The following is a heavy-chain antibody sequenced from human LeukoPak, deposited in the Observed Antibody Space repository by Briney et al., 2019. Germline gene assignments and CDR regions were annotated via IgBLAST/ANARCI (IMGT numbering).Heavy chain of an antibody. V-gene: IGHV4-30-2*01. CDR1: GGSISSGGYY. J-gene: IGHJ3*02. CDR3: VGGRITIFGVVIMGAFDI. Sequence: SETLSLTCTVSGGSISSGGYYWSWIRQPPGKGLEWIGYIYHSGSTYYNPSLKSRVTISVDRSKNQFSLKLSSVTAADTAVYYCVGGRITIFGVVIMGAFDIWGQGTMVTVSS. D-gene: IGHD3-3*01. CDR2: IYHSGST.